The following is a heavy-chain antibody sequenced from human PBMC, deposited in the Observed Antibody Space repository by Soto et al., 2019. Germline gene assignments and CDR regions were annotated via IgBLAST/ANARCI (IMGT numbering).Heavy chain of an antibody. CDR3: AHRREGPGYRSGWDSTGDAFDI. D-gene: IGHD6-19*01. V-gene: IGHV2-5*02. CDR1: GFSLSTSGVG. Sequence: QITLQESGPPLVKPTQTLTLTCTFSGFSLSTSGVGVGWIRQPPGKALEWLALIYWDDNKLYSPSLKSRLTITKDTTQNHVALIMTNMNPVDTATYYCAHRREGPGYRSGWDSTGDAFDIWGQGTMVSVS. J-gene: IGHJ3*02. CDR2: IYWDDNK.